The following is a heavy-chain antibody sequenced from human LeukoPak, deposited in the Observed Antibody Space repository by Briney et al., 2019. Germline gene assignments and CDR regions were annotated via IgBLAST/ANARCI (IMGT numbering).Heavy chain of an antibody. V-gene: IGHV1-69*05. Sequence: SVKVSCKASGGTFSSYAISWVRQAPGQGLEWMGRIIPIFGTANYAQKFQGRVTITTDESTSTAYMELGSLRSEDTAVYYCARDVDYGPAPYYFDYWGQGTLVTVSS. CDR3: ARDVDYGPAPYYFDY. J-gene: IGHJ4*02. D-gene: IGHD4-17*01. CDR1: GGTFSSYA. CDR2: IIPIFGTA.